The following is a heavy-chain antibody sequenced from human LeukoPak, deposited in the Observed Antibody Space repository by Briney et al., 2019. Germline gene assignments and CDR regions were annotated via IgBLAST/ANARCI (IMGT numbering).Heavy chain of an antibody. CDR3: ARGGRWFGEFATSD. V-gene: IGHV3-11*01. CDR2: ISSSGSTI. J-gene: IGHJ4*02. D-gene: IGHD3-10*01. CDR1: GFTFSDYY. Sequence: GVSLRLSCAGSGFTFSDYYMTWIRQAPGKGLEWVSYISSSGSTIYYADSVKGRSTISRDNAKNSLYLQMNSLGAEDTAVYYCARGGRWFGEFATSDWGQGTLVTVSS.